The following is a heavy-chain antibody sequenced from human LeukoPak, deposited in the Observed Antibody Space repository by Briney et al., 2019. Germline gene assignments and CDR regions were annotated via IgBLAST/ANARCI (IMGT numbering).Heavy chain of an antibody. V-gene: IGHV5-51*01. CDR2: IYPGDSDT. J-gene: IGHJ4*02. D-gene: IGHD3-22*01. Sequence: GESLKISCKGSGYSFTSYWIGWVRQMPGKGLEWMGIIYPGDSDTRYSPSFQGQVTISADKSISTAYLQWSSLKASDTAMYCCATPQDYYDSSGPLGGFDYWGQGTLVTVSS. CDR1: GYSFTSYW. CDR3: ATPQDYYDSSGPLGGFDY.